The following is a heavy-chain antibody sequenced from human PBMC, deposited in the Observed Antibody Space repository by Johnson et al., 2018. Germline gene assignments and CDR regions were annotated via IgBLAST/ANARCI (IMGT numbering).Heavy chain of an antibody. CDR1: GFTFSNFA. CDR3: SKVPLAVDPSMVPEAFDV. CDR2: ISYDGSIK. V-gene: IGHV3-30*18. Sequence: QVQLQESGGGVVEPGRSLRVSCAASGFTFSNFAMHWVRQAPGKGLEWVAVISYDGSIKYYAASVKGRFNISRDNSKKQLYLRMNSRRAEDTAVYYCSKVPLAVDPSMVPEAFDVWGQGTRVTVSS. J-gene: IGHJ3*01. D-gene: IGHD5-18*01.